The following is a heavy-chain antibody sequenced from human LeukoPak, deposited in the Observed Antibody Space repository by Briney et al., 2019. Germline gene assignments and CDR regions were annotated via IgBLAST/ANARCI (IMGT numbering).Heavy chain of an antibody. CDR2: VNHSGYT. V-gene: IGHV4-34*01. CDR3: ARRLYGSDY. J-gene: IGHJ4*02. D-gene: IGHD4-17*01. Sequence: PSETLSLTCDVSGVSYSTYYWSWIRQSPEKGLEWIGEVNHSGYTNYNPSLKGRVTISVDTSKNQYSLKLSSVTAADTAVYYCARRLYGSDYWGQGTLVTVSS. CDR1: GVSYSTYY.